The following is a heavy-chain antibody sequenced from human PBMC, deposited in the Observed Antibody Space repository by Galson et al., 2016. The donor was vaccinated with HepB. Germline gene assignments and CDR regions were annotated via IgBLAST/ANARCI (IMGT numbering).Heavy chain of an antibody. CDR2: ISAYNGNT. CDR3: AREEGERDYGTNSWYFDL. D-gene: IGHD4-17*01. Sequence: SVKVSCKASGYTFTTYGITWVRQAPGQGLEWMGRISAYNGNTNYAQKLQGRVTMTTDTSTSTVYMELRSLTSDDTAVYYCAREEGERDYGTNSWYFDLWGRGTLVTVSS. V-gene: IGHV1-18*01. CDR1: GYTFTTYG. J-gene: IGHJ2*01.